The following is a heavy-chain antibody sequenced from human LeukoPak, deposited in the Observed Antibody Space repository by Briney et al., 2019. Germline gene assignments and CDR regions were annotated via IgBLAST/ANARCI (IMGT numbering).Heavy chain of an antibody. CDR2: IYYSGST. J-gene: IGHJ4*02. CDR1: GGSISNYY. D-gene: IGHD5-24*01. CDR3: AKARQMATILDY. Sequence: RPSETLSLTCTVSGGSISNYYWSWIRQPPGKGLEWIGYIYYSGSTKYNPSLKSRVTISVDTSKNQFSLRLSSVTAEDTALYYCAKARQMATILDYWGQGTLVTVSS. V-gene: IGHV4-59*01.